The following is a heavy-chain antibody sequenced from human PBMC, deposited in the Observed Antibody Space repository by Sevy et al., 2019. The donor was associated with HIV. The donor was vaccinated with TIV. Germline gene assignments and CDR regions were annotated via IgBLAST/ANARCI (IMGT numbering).Heavy chain of an antibody. J-gene: IGHJ4*02. D-gene: IGHD3-22*01. Sequence: ASVKVSCKVSGYTVTEFAMHWVRQAPGKGLEWMGTVDPEDDETIYAQKIQGRVTLTADTSTDTGYMELSSLKSEDTAVYYCATTKDYYENSGSPFDQWGQGTLVTVSS. CDR1: GYTVTEFA. CDR3: ATTKDYYENSGSPFDQ. CDR2: VDPEDDET. V-gene: IGHV1-24*01.